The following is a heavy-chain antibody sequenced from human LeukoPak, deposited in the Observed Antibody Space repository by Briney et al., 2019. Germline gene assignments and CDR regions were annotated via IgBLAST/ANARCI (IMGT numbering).Heavy chain of an antibody. CDR3: ARPRTPYYYDSSGYDNSFDY. D-gene: IGHD3-22*01. Sequence: GESLKISCKGSGYSFTSYWIGWVRQMPGKGLEWMGIIYPGDSDTRYSPSFQGQVTISADKSISTAYLQWSGLKASDTAMYYCARPRTPYYYDSSGYDNSFDYWGQGTLVTVSS. V-gene: IGHV5-51*01. CDR2: IYPGDSDT. J-gene: IGHJ4*02. CDR1: GYSFTSYW.